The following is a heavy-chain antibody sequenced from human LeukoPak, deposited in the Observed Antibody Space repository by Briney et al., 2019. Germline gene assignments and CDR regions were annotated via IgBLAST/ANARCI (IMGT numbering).Heavy chain of an antibody. CDR2: IFGSGGSP. V-gene: IGHV3-23*01. CDR1: GFTFGSHA. D-gene: IGHD5-18*01. CDR3: GKTTVGYSSGQKPAWPVDY. Sequence: GGSLRLSCEASGFTFGSHAMYWVRQAPGKGLEWVAGIFGSGGSPHYADPVKGRFTISRDNSRNTVYLQINSLRAEDTAVYYRGKTTVGYSSGQKPAWPVDYWGQGTLVTVSS. J-gene: IGHJ4*02.